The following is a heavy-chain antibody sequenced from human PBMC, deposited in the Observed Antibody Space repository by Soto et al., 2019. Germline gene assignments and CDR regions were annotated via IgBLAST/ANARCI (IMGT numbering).Heavy chain of an antibody. CDR1: DASISGFY. CDR2: IYATGTT. J-gene: IGHJ5*02. D-gene: IGHD1-1*01. Sequence: LSLTCTVSDASISGFYWSWIRKSAGKGLEWIGRIYATGTTDYNPSLKSRVMMSVDTSKKQFSLKLRSVTAADTAVYSCVRDGTKTLRDWFDPWGQGISVTVSS. V-gene: IGHV4-4*07. CDR3: VRDGTKTLRDWFDP.